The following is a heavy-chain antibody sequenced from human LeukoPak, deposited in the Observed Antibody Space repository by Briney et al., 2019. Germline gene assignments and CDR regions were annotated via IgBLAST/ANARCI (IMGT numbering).Heavy chain of an antibody. CDR1: GFPFSSHW. Sequence: GGSLRLSCAASGFPFSSHWLSWFRQSPGKGLEWVSAISGSGGSTYYADSVKGRFTISRDNSKNTLYLQMNSLRAEDTAVYYCAKGGWPSGGQGTLVTVSS. V-gene: IGHV3-23*01. D-gene: IGHD2-15*01. CDR2: ISGSGGST. CDR3: AKGGWPS. J-gene: IGHJ4*02.